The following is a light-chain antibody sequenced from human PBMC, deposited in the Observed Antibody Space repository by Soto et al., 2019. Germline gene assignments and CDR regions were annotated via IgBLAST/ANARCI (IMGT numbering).Light chain of an antibody. Sequence: QSALTQPASVSGSPGQSITISCTGTSSDIGGYTFVPWYQQHPGKAPKFMTFDVSDRPSGVSNRFSVSKSGNTASLTISGLRAEDEADYYCSSYTASSTYVFGTGTKVTVL. CDR1: SSDIGGYTF. J-gene: IGLJ1*01. V-gene: IGLV2-14*01. CDR2: DVS. CDR3: SSYTASSTYV.